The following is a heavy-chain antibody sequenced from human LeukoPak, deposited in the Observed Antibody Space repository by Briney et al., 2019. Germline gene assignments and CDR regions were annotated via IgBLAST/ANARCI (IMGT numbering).Heavy chain of an antibody. CDR1: EFSLRSYS. J-gene: IGHJ3*02. CDR3: ARVLLERPGIDSFDM. CDR2: INSGSSTI. V-gene: IGHV3-48*01. Sequence: GGSLRLSCGASEFSLRSYSMDWVRQAPGKGLEWVSHINSGSSTIYYADSVKGRFTISRDNAGNSLYLHMDSLRAEDTAVYYCARVLLERPGIDSFDMWGQGTMVTVSS. D-gene: IGHD1-1*01.